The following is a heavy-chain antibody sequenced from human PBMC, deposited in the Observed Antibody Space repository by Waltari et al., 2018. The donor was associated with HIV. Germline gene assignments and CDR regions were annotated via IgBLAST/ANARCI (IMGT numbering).Heavy chain of an antibody. D-gene: IGHD6-6*01. V-gene: IGHV3-33*01. CDR2: INYDGSNK. CDR1: GFTFGSSG. CDR3: ARDKAPYSSSSAVDY. J-gene: IGHJ4*02. Sequence: VQLMESGGGVVQPGKSLRLSCPTSGFTFGSSGIHWVRQAPGKGLEWVAVINYDGSNKFYAESVKGRFLISRDNSKNTLFLQMNSLRDEDTGLYYCARDKAPYSSSSAVDYWGQGTLVTVS.